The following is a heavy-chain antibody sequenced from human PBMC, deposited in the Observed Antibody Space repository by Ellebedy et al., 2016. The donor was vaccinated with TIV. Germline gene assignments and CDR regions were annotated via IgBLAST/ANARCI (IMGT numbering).Heavy chain of an antibody. CDR2: IYSSGNT. V-gene: IGHV4-38-2*01. Sequence: MPGGSLRLSCAASGFTVSGNYMGRVRQPPGKGLEWIGDIYSSGNTYYNPSLKSQVTISPDTSKNQFSLKLNSVTAADTAVYYCARRYGSGTYYNGFDPWGQGTLVTVSS. CDR1: GFTVSGNY. CDR3: ARRYGSGTYYNGFDP. J-gene: IGHJ5*02. D-gene: IGHD3-10*01.